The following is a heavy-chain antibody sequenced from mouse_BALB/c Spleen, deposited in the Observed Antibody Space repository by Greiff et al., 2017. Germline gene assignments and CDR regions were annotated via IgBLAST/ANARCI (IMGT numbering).Heavy chain of an antibody. Sequence: QVQLQQSGAELVKPGASVKMSCKASGYTFTSYFMYWVKQRPGQGLEWIGGINPSNGGTNFNEKFKSKATLTVDKSSSTAYMQLSSLTSEDSAVYYCTRSYGYYAMDYWGQGTSVTVSS. CDR3: TRSYGYYAMDY. D-gene: IGHD1-1*02. V-gene: IGHV1S81*02. CDR2: INPSNGGT. J-gene: IGHJ4*01. CDR1: GYTFTSYF.